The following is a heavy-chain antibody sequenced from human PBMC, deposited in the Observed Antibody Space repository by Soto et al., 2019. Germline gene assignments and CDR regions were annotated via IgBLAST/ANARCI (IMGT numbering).Heavy chain of an antibody. CDR1: GGSISSGGYY. Sequence: PSETLSLTCTVSGGSISSGGYYWSWIRQHPGKGLEWIGYIYYSGSTYYNPSLKSRVTISVDTSKNQFSLKLSSVTAADTAVYYCARAEYPGVDAFDIWGQGTMVTVSS. J-gene: IGHJ3*02. CDR3: ARAEYPGVDAFDI. D-gene: IGHD6-6*01. CDR2: IYYSGST. V-gene: IGHV4-31*03.